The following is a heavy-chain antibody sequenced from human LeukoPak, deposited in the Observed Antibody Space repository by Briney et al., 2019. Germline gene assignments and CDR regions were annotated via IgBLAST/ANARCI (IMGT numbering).Heavy chain of an antibody. V-gene: IGHV3-53*04. CDR2: IYAGGST. CDR3: ATAGSSELLWDYAMDV. Sequence: HPGGSLRLSCAASGFTVSSNYMSWVRQAPGKGLELVSLIYAGGSTYYADAVKGRFTISRHNSKNTLHLQMNSLRVEETAVYYCATAGSSELLWDYAMDVWGQGTTVTVSS. J-gene: IGHJ6*02. D-gene: IGHD3-10*01. CDR1: GFTVSSNY.